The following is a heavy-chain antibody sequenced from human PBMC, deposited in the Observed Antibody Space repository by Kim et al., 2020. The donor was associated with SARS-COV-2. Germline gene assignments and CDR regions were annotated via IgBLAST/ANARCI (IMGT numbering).Heavy chain of an antibody. D-gene: IGHD6-19*01. J-gene: IGHJ6*02. CDR2: ISSSSSYI. CDR1: GFTFSSYS. Sequence: GGSLRLSCAASGFTFSSYSMNWVRQAPGKGLEWVSSISSSSSYIYYADSVKGRFTISRDNAKNSLYLQMNSLRAEDTAVYYCARREIAVAGYYYYGMDVWGQGTTVTVSS. CDR3: ARREIAVAGYYYYGMDV. V-gene: IGHV3-21*01.